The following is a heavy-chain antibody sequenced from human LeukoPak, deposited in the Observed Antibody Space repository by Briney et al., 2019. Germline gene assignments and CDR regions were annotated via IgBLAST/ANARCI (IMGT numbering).Heavy chain of an antibody. V-gene: IGHV4-34*01. CDR1: GGSFSGYY. J-gene: IGHJ5*02. D-gene: IGHD3-16*01. Sequence: SETLSLTCAVYGGSFSGYYWSWIRQPPGKGLEWIGEINHSGSTNYNPSLKSRVTISVDTSKNQFSLKLSCVTAADTAVYYCARQGGLTVAGGNWFDPWGQGTLVTVSS. CDR3: ARQGGLTVAGGNWFDP. CDR2: INHSGST.